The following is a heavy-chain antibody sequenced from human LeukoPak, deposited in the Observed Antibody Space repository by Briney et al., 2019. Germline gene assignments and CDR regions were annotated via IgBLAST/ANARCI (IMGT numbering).Heavy chain of an antibody. J-gene: IGHJ5*02. CDR3: VRDAGGGNSWFDT. CDR2: TSPTSSYM. V-gene: IGHV3-21*04. D-gene: IGHD4-23*01. CDR1: GFTFTDFY. Sequence: GGSLRLSCAASGFTFTDFYMNWVRQAPGKGLEWVSWTSPTSSYMYYADSVKGRFTISRDNAKNSLYLQMNSLRAEDTALYYCVRDAGGGNSWFDTWGQGTLVTVSS.